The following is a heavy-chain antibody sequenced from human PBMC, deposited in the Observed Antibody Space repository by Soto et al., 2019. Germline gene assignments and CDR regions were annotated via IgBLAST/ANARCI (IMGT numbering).Heavy chain of an antibody. Sequence: QVQLVESGGGVVQPGKSLRLSCSASGFTFSDYGFHWVRQAPGRGLEWVAAIGFDGVKKNYADSVKGRFTISRDISKNSVYLHMNSLRADDTAVYYCARDVVSVAPGGDYNYYMDAWGNGTTATVSS. CDR1: GFTFSDYG. D-gene: IGHD6-25*01. CDR2: IGFDGVKK. J-gene: IGHJ6*03. V-gene: IGHV3-33*01. CDR3: ARDVVSVAPGGDYNYYMDA.